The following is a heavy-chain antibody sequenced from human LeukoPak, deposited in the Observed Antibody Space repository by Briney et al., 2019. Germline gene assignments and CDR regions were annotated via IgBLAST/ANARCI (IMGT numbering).Heavy chain of an antibody. V-gene: IGHV3-74*03. CDR2: INNDGSNA. Sequence: GGSLRLSCAASGFTFSNYWMHWVRQAPGKGLIWVSRINNDGSNAAYADSVKGRFTISRDNAKNTLYMQMNSLRAEDTAVYYCAMTTVGFDYWGQGALVTVSS. CDR1: GFTFSNYW. CDR3: AMTTVGFDY. D-gene: IGHD4-23*01. J-gene: IGHJ4*02.